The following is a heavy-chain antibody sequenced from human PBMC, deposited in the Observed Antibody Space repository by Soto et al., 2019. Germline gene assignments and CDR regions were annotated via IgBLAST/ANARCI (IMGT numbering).Heavy chain of an antibody. D-gene: IGHD3-3*01. V-gene: IGHV1-2*02. CDR1: GYPVTAYY. CDR2: INPATGAA. J-gene: IGHJ3*02. Sequence: QLHLVQSGAVVKKPGASVTVSCSASGYPVTAYYMHWVRQAPGRGLEWMGGINPATGAAKYTQTFQGRVTLTRDTSTSTVFMERSGLTSEDTAGFYCARGGGVGVAGSAAFDMWGQGTLVTVSS. CDR3: ARGGGVGVAGSAAFDM.